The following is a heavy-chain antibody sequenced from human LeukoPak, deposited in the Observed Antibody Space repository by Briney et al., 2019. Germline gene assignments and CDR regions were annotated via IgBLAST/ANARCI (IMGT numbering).Heavy chain of an antibody. V-gene: IGHV3-23*01. CDR1: GFTFSSYA. Sequence: GSLRLSCAASGFTFSSYAMSWVRQAPGKGLEWVSAISGSGGSTYYADSVKGRFTISRDNSKNTLYLQMNSLRAEDTAVYYCAKDTLRGVIIALHYWGQGTLVTVSS. CDR2: ISGSGGST. D-gene: IGHD3-10*01. J-gene: IGHJ4*02. CDR3: AKDTLRGVIIALHY.